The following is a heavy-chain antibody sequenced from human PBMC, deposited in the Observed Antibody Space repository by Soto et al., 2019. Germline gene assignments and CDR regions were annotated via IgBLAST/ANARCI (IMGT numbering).Heavy chain of an antibody. J-gene: IGHJ4*02. CDR3: ERDQKGCSYGLALGY. D-gene: IGHD5-18*01. CDR1: GGTFSSYT. Sequence: QVQLVQSGAEVKKPGSSVKVSCKASGGTFSSYTISWVRQAPGQGLEWMGRIIPILGIANYAQKFQGRVTIXXDXSXXTAYMELSSLRSEDTAVYYCERDQKGCSYGLALGYWGQGTLVTVSS. V-gene: IGHV1-69*08. CDR2: IIPILGIA.